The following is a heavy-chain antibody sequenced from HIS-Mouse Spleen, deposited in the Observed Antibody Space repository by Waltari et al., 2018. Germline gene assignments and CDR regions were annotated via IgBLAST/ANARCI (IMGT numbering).Heavy chain of an antibody. J-gene: IGHJ5*02. Sequence: STYSNPSLKSRVTISVDTSKNQFSLKLSSVTAADTAVYYCARSPYYDFWSGYSDNWFDPWGQGTLVTVSS. D-gene: IGHD3-3*01. CDR2: ST. V-gene: IGHV4-31*02. CDR3: ARSPYYDFWSGYSDNWFDP.